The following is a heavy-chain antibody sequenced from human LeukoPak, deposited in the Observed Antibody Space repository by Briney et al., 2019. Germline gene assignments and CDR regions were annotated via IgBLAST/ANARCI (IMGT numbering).Heavy chain of an antibody. J-gene: IGHJ5*02. D-gene: IGHD3-22*01. V-gene: IGHV4-34*01. Sequence: SETLSLTCAVYGGSFSGYYWSWIRQPPGKGLEWIGEINHSGSTNYNPSLKSRVTISVDTSKNQFSLKLSSVTAADTAVYYCARHYDSSGYYRWGQGTLVTVSS. CDR2: INHSGST. CDR3: ARHYDSSGYYR. CDR1: GGSFSGYY.